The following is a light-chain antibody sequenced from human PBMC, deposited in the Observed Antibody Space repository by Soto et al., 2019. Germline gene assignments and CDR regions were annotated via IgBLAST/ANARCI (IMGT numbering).Light chain of an antibody. CDR1: QTISSW. CDR3: QQYNNYPRT. V-gene: IGKV1-5*03. Sequence: IQMTQSPSTLSGTVGDRVTITCRASQTISSWLAWYQQKPGKAPKLLIYKASTLKSGVPSRFSGSGSGTEFTLTISSLQPDDFATYYCQQYNNYPRTFGQGTKVDI. J-gene: IGKJ1*01. CDR2: KAS.